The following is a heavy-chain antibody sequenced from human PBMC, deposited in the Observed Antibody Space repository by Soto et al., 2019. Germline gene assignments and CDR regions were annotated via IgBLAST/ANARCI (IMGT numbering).Heavy chain of an antibody. V-gene: IGHV3-23*01. D-gene: IGHD6-19*01. CDR3: ARDKMEQWLVAGYLDY. Sequence: EVQLLESGGGLVQPGGSLRLSCSASGFSFSNHAMSWVRQAPGKGLEWVSAIIDDGGRAYYADSVKGRFTISRVNYRNTLSLQMNSPRAEDTAVYCCARDKMEQWLVAGYLDYWGQGTQVSVSS. CDR1: GFSFSNHA. J-gene: IGHJ4*02. CDR2: IIDDGGRA.